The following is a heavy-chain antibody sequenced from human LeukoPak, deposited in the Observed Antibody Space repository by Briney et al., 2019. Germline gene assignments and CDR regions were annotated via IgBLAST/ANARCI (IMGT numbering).Heavy chain of an antibody. CDR1: GYTFTSYG. D-gene: IGHD6-19*01. CDR3: ARDSEAVAGLDW. V-gene: IGHV1-18*01. J-gene: IGHJ4*02. Sequence: ASVKVSCKAAGYTFTSYGIGWVRQAPGQGPEWMGWISGYNGNTRYAQKFQGRVTMTSDTSTSTIYMDLSSLKFEDTAVYYCARDSEAVAGLDWWGQGTLVAVSS. CDR2: ISGYNGNT.